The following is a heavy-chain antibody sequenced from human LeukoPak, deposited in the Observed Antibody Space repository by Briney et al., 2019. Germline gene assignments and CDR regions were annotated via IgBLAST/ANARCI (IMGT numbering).Heavy chain of an antibody. D-gene: IGHD2-2*01. V-gene: IGHV1-24*01. J-gene: IGHJ4*02. CDR1: GYTLTEVA. Sequence: ASVKVSCKVSGYTLTEVAIRWVRQPPGKGLEWMGSFDPEDGETIYAENFQGSVTMTEDTSTDIAYMELSSLRSEDTAVYFCATGDYQLMEYWGQGTLVTVSS. CDR2: FDPEDGET. CDR3: ATGDYQLMEY.